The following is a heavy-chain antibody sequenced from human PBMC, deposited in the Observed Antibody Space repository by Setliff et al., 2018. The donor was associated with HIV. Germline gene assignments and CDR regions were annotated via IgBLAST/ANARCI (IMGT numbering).Heavy chain of an antibody. J-gene: IGHJ4*02. V-gene: IGHV3-13*01. CDR2: IGTGGDT. CDR3: AREATPRHSSGWVYFDY. CDR1: GFIFSNHD. Sequence: GGSLRLSCEASGFIFSNHDFHWVRQAAAKGLEWVAAIGTGGDTYYVDSVKGRFTMSRDNAKDSVYLQMNTLRVEDTAVYYCAREATPRHSSGWVYFDYWGQGMMVTVS. D-gene: IGHD6-19*01.